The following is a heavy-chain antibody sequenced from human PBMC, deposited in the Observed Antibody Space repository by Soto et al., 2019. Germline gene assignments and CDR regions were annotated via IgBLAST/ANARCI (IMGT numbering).Heavy chain of an antibody. CDR3: ARGGPITMVRGVIIYFDY. CDR2: IIPIFGTA. CDR1: GGTFSSYA. V-gene: IGHV1-69*01. J-gene: IGHJ4*01. D-gene: IGHD3-10*01. Sequence: QVQLVQSGAEVKKPGSSVKVSCKASGGTFSSYAISWVRQAPGQGLEWMGGIIPIFGTANYAQKFQGRVTITADESTSTAYMELSSLRSEDTAVYYCARGGPITMVRGVIIYFDYWGHGTLVTVSS.